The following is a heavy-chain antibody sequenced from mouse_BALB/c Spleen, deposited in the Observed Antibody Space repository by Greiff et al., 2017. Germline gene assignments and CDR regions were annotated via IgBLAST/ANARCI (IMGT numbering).Heavy chain of an antibody. J-gene: IGHJ3*01. V-gene: IGHV1S56*01. CDR1: GYTFTSYY. Sequence: LVESGPELVKPGASVKMSCKASGYTFTSYYIHWVKQRPGQGLEWIGWIYPGDGSTKYNEKFKGKTTLTADKSSSTAYMLLSSLTSEDSAIYVCAKLNLLAWFAYWGQGTLVTVSA. CDR2: IYPGDGST. CDR3: AKLNLLAWFAY.